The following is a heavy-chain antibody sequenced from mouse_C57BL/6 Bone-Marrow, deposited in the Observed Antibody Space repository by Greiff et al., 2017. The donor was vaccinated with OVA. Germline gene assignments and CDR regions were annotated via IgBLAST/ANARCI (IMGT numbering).Heavy chain of an antibody. J-gene: IGHJ1*03. CDR3: ARSILRNFDV. CDR1: GYTFTSYG. Sequence: VKLVESGAELARPGASVKLSCKASGYTFTSYGISWVKQRTGQGLEWIGEIYPRSGNTYYNEKFKGKATLTADESSSTAYMELRSLTSEDSAVYFCARSILRNFDVWGTGTTVTVSS. D-gene: IGHD1-1*01. V-gene: IGHV1-81*01. CDR2: IYPRSGNT.